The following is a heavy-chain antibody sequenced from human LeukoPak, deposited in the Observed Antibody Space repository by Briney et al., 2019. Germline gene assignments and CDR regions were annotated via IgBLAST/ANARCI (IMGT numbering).Heavy chain of an antibody. D-gene: IGHD3-3*01. CDR2: ISGSGGGT. CDR3: AKQFSQRFYDFWTGYYPVDN. J-gene: IGHJ4*02. Sequence: GGSLRLSCAASGFTFSSYAMSWVRQAPGKGLEWVSTISGSGGGTYYAASVKGRFTISRDNSKNTLYLQMNSLRDEDTGVYYCAKQFSQRFYDFWTGYYPVDNWGQGTLVTVSS. V-gene: IGHV3-23*01. CDR1: GFTFSSYA.